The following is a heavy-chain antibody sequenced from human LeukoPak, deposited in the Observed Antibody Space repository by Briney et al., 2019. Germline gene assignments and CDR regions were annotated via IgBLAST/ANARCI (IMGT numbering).Heavy chain of an antibody. D-gene: IGHD6-13*01. Sequence: SVKVSCKASGGTFSSYAISWVRQAPGQGLEWMGRIIPIFGTANYAQKFQGRVTITTDESTSTAYMELSSLRSEDTAVYYCARDLGISAARPEWWGQGTLVTVSS. V-gene: IGHV1-69*05. J-gene: IGHJ4*02. CDR3: ARDLGISAARPEW. CDR2: IIPIFGTA. CDR1: GGTFSSYA.